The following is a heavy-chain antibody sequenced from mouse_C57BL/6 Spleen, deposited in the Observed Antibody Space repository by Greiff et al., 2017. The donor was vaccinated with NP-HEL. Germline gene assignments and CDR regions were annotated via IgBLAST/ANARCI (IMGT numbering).Heavy chain of an antibody. CDR1: GFTFNTYA. D-gene: IGHD2-3*01. V-gene: IGHV10-3*01. Sequence: EVQGVESGGGLVQPKGSLKLSCAASGFTFNTYAMHWVRQAPGKGLEWVARIRSKSSNYATYYADSVKDRFTISRDDSQSMLYLQMNNLKTEDTAMYYCVRDDLYDGHGVLFAYWGQGTLVTVSA. CDR3: VRDDLYDGHGVLFAY. CDR2: IRSKSSNYAT. J-gene: IGHJ3*01.